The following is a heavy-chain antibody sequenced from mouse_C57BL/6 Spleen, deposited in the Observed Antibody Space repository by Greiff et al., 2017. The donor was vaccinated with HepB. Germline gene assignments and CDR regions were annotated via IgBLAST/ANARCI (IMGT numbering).Heavy chain of an antibody. Sequence: VKLMESGPGLVAPSQSLSITCTVSGFSLTSYAISWVRQPPGKGLAWLGVIWTGGGTNYNSALTSRLSISKDNSKSQVFLKMNSLQTDDTARYYCARNPPITTVVASDAMDYWCQGTSVTVSS. CDR3: ARNPPITTVVASDAMDY. J-gene: IGHJ4*01. CDR1: GFSLTSYA. CDR2: IWTGGGT. D-gene: IGHD1-1*01. V-gene: IGHV2-9-1*01.